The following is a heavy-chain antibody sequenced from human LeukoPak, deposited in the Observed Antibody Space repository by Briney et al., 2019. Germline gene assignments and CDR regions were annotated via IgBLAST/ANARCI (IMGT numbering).Heavy chain of an antibody. Sequence: SETLSLTCTVSGFSIVSDYYWGWIRQPLGKGLEWIGAMFHSGSTYYNPSLRSRVTISVDTSKNQFSLNLRSVTAADTAVYYCVRDPPTAAGDYWGQGTLVTVP. J-gene: IGHJ4*02. CDR1: GFSIVSDYY. CDR3: VRDPPTAAGDY. CDR2: MFHSGST. D-gene: IGHD6-25*01. V-gene: IGHV4-38-2*02.